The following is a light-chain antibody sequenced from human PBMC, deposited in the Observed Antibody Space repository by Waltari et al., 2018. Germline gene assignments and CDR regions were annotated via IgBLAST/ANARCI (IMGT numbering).Light chain of an antibody. CDR1: LSIDDS. CDR2: GAS. J-gene: IGKJ4*01. CDR3: QQYYSTPLT. V-gene: IGKV3-15*01. Sequence: EIVMTQSPATLSVSRGGSATLSCRASLSIDDSLAWYQPKPGQPPRLLIHGASTRDTGIPVRFSGSGSGTAFTLTITGLQSEDFAVYFCQQYYSTPLTFGGGTKVEIK.